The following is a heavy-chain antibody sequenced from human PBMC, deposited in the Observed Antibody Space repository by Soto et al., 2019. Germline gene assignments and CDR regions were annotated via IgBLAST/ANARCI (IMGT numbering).Heavy chain of an antibody. CDR3: ARELAAAGTDRYFDL. CDR1: GYTFTSYG. V-gene: IGHV1-18*01. J-gene: IGHJ2*01. D-gene: IGHD6-13*01. CDR2: ISAYNGNT. Sequence: QVQLVQSGAEVKKPGASVKVSCKASGYTFTSYGISWVRQAPGQGLEWMGWISAYNGNTNYAQKLQGRVTMTTDTSTSTADMELRSLRSDDTAVYYCARELAAAGTDRYFDLWGRGTLVTVSS.